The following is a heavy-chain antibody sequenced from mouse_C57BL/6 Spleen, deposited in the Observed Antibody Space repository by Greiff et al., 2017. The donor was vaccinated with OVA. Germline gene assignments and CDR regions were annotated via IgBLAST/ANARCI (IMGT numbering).Heavy chain of an antibody. CDR1: GYTFTSYW. CDR3: ARGGTAQATVYFDY. J-gene: IGHJ2*01. V-gene: IGHV1-64*01. D-gene: IGHD3-2*02. Sequence: VQLQQPGAELVKPGASVKLSCKASGYTFTSYWMHLVKQRPGQGLEWIGMIHPNSGSTNYNEKFKSKATLTVDKSSSTAYMQLSSLTSEDSAVYYCARGGTAQATVYFDYWGQGTTLTVSS. CDR2: IHPNSGST.